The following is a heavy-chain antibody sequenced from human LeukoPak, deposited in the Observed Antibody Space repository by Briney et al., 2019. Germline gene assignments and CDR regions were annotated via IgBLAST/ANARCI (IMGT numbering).Heavy chain of an antibody. Sequence: ASVKVSCKASGYTFTSYGISWVRQAPGQGLEWMGWISAYNGNTNYAQKLQGGVTMTTDTSTSTAYMELRSLRSDDTAVYYCARVPGYSSGWSFPPSYYYYMDVWGKGTTVTISS. CDR1: GYTFTSYG. V-gene: IGHV1-18*01. J-gene: IGHJ6*03. D-gene: IGHD6-19*01. CDR3: ARVPGYSSGWSFPPSYYYYMDV. CDR2: ISAYNGNT.